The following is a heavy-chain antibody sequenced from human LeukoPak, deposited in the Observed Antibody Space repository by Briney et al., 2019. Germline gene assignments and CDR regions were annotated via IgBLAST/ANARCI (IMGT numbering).Heavy chain of an antibody. J-gene: IGHJ4*02. V-gene: IGHV1-2*02. Sequence: ASVKVSCKASGYTFSGYYIHWVRQAPGQGLEWMGWINPNSGATNNAQKFQGRVTVNRDRSISTVYMELNKPRSDDTAVYYCARSGITTIPNFDYWGQGSLVTVSS. CDR1: GYTFSGYY. CDR2: INPNSGAT. D-gene: IGHD5-12*01. CDR3: ARSGITTIPNFDY.